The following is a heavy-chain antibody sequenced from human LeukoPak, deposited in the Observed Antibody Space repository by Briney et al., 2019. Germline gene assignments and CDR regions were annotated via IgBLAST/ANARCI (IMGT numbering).Heavy chain of an antibody. V-gene: IGHV3-48*03. J-gene: IGHJ4*02. D-gene: IGHD2-2*01. CDR2: ISSSGSTK. CDR3: ARDGNIVVVPALYFDY. Sequence: GGSLRLSCAASGFTFSSYEMNWVRQAPGKGLEWVSYISSSGSTKYYADSVKGRFTISRDNAKNSLFLQMNSLRAEDTAVYYCARDGNIVVVPALYFDYWGQGTLVTVSS. CDR1: GFTFSSYE.